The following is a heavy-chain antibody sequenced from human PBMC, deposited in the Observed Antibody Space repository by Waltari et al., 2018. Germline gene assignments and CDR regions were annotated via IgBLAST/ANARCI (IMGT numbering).Heavy chain of an antibody. CDR1: GYTFTSYD. CDR3: ARGLGTMVRGRPYYFDY. D-gene: IGHD3-10*01. J-gene: IGHJ4*02. CDR2: MNPNSGNT. Sequence: QVQLVQSGAEVKKPGASVKVSCKASGYTFTSYDINWVRQATGKGLEWMGWMNPNSGNTGYAQKFQGRVTMTRNTSISTAYMELSSLRSEDTAVYYCARGLGTMVRGRPYYFDYWGQGTLVTVSS. V-gene: IGHV1-8*01.